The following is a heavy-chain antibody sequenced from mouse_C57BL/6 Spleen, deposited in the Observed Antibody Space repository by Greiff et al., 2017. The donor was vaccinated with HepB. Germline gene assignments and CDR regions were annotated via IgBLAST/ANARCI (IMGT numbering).Heavy chain of an antibody. CDR2: INPGSGGT. J-gene: IGHJ4*01. D-gene: IGHD2-9*01. CDR1: GYAFTNYL. V-gene: IGHV1-54*01. Sequence: QVQLQQSGAELVRPGTSVKVSCKASGYAFTNYLIEWVKQRPGQGLEWIGVINPGSGGTNYNEKFKGKATLTADKSSRPAYMQLSSLTSEDSAVYFCASPTMVTGGGAMDYWGQGTSVTVSS. CDR3: ASPTMVTGGGAMDY.